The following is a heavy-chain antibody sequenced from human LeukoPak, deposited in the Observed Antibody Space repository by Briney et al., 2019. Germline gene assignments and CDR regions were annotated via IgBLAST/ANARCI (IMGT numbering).Heavy chain of an antibody. J-gene: IGHJ4*02. CDR3: AKGAKADCSGGSCSVFDY. CDR2: ISRTGGST. D-gene: IGHD2-15*01. V-gene: IGHV3-23*01. Sequence: GGSLRLSCTASGFTFSSYAMSWVRQAPGKGLEWASSISRTGGSTYYADSVKGRFTISRDNSKNTLYLQMNSLRADDTAVYYCAKGAKADCSGGSCSVFDYWGQGTLVTVSS. CDR1: GFTFSSYA.